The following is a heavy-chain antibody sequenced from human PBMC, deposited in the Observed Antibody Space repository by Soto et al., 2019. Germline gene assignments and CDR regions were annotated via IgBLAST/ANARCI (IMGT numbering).Heavy chain of an antibody. CDR2: IWYDGRNE. V-gene: IGHV3-33*01. J-gene: IGHJ6*02. CDR3: ARDDYYYYYGLDV. Sequence: PRLSCAASGFTFSNYCMHWVRQAPGKGLEGGANIWYDGRNEYYADSVKGRFTISRDNSKNTVYLQMNSLRAEDTAVYYCARDDYYYYYGLDVWGQGTTVTVSS. CDR1: GFTFSNYC.